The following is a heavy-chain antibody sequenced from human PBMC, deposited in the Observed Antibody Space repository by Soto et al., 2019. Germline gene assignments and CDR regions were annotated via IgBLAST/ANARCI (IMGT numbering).Heavy chain of an antibody. Sequence: GGSLRLSCQASGFNFDNYGMHWVRQAPGKGLEWVAVITYDGSNKYYADSVKGRFTISRDNSKNTLSLHLNTLKPGDTAVYHCAKDRVGGTFYTPLGFWGQGTLVTVSS. CDR1: GFNFDNYG. CDR3: AKDRVGGTFYTPLGF. D-gene: IGHD1-7*01. J-gene: IGHJ4*02. CDR2: ITYDGSNK. V-gene: IGHV3-30*18.